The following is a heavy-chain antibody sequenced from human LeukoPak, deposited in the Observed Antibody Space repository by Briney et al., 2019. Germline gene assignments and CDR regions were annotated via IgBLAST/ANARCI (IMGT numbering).Heavy chain of an antibody. D-gene: IGHD2-2*01. CDR1: GGSFSGYY. J-gene: IGHJ5*02. Sequence: SETLSLTCAVYGGSFSGYYWSCIRQPPGKGLEWMGEINHSGSTNYNPSLKSRVTISVDTSKNQFSLKLSSVTAADTAVYYCARVYCSSTSCYSWFDPWGQGTLVTVSS. CDR2: INHSGST. CDR3: ARVYCSSTSCYSWFDP. V-gene: IGHV4-34*01.